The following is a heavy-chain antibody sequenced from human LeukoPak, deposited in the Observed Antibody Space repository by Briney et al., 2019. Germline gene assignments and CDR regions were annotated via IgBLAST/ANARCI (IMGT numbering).Heavy chain of an antibody. V-gene: IGHV3-53*01. CDR3: ARDSTSNWSFDY. CDR1: GFTVSSNY. D-gene: IGHD2-2*01. CDR2: IYSGYST. Sequence: GGSLRLSCAASGFTVSSNYMSWVRQAPGKGLEWVSVIYSGYSTYYADPVKGRFTISRDNSKNTIYPQMHSLRAEDTAVYYCARDSTSNWSFDYWGQGTLVTVSS. J-gene: IGHJ4*02.